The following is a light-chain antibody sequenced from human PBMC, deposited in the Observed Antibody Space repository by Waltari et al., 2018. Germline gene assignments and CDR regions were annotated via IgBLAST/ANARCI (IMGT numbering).Light chain of an antibody. CDR2: DVP. Sequence: QSALTQPASVSGSPGRSITIPCTGTGRDIGGFNSVSWYQQHPGEAPQLLIYDVPQRPSGVSNRFSGSKSGSTASLTISGLQAGDEAHYYCSSYSSISTLVFGGGTKLSVL. V-gene: IGLV2-14*03. J-gene: IGLJ2*01. CDR3: SSYSSISTLV. CDR1: GRDIGGFNS.